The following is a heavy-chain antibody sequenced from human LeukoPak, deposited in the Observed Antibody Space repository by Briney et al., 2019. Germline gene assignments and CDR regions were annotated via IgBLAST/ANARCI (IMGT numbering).Heavy chain of an antibody. CDR1: GGSINSTSYY. CDR2: IYTSGNT. Sequence: PSETLSLTCTVSGGSINSTSYYWSWIRQPAGKGLEWIGRIYTSGNTNYNPSLKSRVTISVDKSKNQFSLKMSSVTAADTAVYYCARGTVVVPAAISPLDFWGQGTLVILSS. J-gene: IGHJ4*02. D-gene: IGHD2-2*02. CDR3: ARGTVVVPAAISPLDF. V-gene: IGHV4-61*02.